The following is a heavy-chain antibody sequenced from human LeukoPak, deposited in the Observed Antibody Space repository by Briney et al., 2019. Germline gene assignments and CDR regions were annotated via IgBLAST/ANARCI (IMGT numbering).Heavy chain of an antibody. D-gene: IGHD6-19*01. CDR3: ATSPGYSSGWYGYYFDY. CDR2: IYTSGST. CDR1: GGSISSYY. Sequence: SETLSLTCTVSGGSISSYYWSWIRQPAGKGLEWIGRIYTSGSTNYYPSLKSRVTMSVDTSKNQFSLKLSSVTAADTAVYYCATSPGYSSGWYGYYFDYWGQGTLVTVSS. V-gene: IGHV4-4*07. J-gene: IGHJ4*02.